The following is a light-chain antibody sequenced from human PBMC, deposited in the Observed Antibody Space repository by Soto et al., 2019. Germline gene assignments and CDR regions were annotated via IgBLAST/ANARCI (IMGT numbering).Light chain of an antibody. J-gene: IGKJ1*01. CDR3: QQRSNWPPT. V-gene: IGKV3-11*01. CDR1: QTVTRNY. Sequence: EIELTQSGGTLSFSKGERTNFSCRASQTVTRNYLAWHQQKPGQAPRLLIYDASNRATGISARFSGSGSGTDFTLTISSLEPEDFAVYYCQQRSNWPPTFGPGSNVDTK. CDR2: DAS.